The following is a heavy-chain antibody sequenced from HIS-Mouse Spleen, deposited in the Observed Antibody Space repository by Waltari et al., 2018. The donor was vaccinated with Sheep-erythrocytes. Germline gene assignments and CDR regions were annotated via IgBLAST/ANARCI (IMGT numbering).Heavy chain of an antibody. CDR3: ARDSTSDAFDI. Sequence: EVQLVESGGGLVKPGGSLRLSCAASGFTFSSYSMNWVRQAPGEGLEWVSSISSSSSYIYYADSVKGRFTIARDNAKNSLYLQMNSLRAEDTAVYYCARDSTSDAFDIWGQGTMVTVSS. D-gene: IGHD6-6*01. CDR2: ISSSSSYI. J-gene: IGHJ3*02. V-gene: IGHV3-21*01. CDR1: GFTFSSYS.